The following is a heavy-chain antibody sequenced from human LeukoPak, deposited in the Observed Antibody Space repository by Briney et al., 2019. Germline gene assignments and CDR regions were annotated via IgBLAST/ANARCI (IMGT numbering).Heavy chain of an antibody. V-gene: IGHV4-59*08. CDR1: GGSISSDY. CDR3: ARLVDLTTPGITYPSVHP. J-gene: IGHJ5*02. CDR2: INHSGDT. Sequence: SATLFLTCTVSGGSISSDYWTWVRQPPGKGLEWIAYINHSGDTNYNPSLKSRVTISIDTSKSQFYLRLSSVTAADTAVYYFARLVDLTTPGITYPSVHPWGQGAL. D-gene: IGHD1-20*01.